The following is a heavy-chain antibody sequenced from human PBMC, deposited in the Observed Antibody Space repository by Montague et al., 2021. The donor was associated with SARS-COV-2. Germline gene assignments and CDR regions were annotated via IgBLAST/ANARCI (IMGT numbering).Heavy chain of an antibody. J-gene: IGHJ2*01. Sequence: SQRLSCAASGFTFSSYGMHWVRQAPGKGLEWVALIWYDGSNKYYADSVKGRFTISRDNSKNTLYLQMNSLRAEDTAVYYCARDKPLWYFDLWGRGTLVTVSS. CDR2: IWYDGSNK. CDR1: GFTFSSYG. V-gene: IGHV3-33*01. CDR3: ARDKPLWYFDL.